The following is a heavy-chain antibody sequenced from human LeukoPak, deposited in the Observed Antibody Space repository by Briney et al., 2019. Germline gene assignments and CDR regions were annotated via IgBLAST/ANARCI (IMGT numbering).Heavy chain of an antibody. D-gene: IGHD3-9*01. CDR3: AGGANFDWLAWFDP. CDR1: GGSISTYY. CDR2: IYYSGST. Sequence: SETLSLTCTVSGGSISTYYWSWIRQPPGKGLEWIGYIYYSGSTYYNPSLKSRVTISVDTSKNQFSLKLSSVTAADTAVYYCAGGANFDWLAWFDPWGQGTLVTVSS. V-gene: IGHV4-59*06. J-gene: IGHJ5*02.